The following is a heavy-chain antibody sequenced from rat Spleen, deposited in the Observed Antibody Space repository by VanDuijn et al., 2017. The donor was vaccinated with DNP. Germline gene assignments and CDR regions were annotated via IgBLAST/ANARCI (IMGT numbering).Heavy chain of an antibody. CDR1: GFAFSDYN. V-gene: IGHV5-7*01. D-gene: IGHD4-3*01. CDR2: ILYDGSRT. CDR3: TRWNSGHFDY. Sequence: EVQLVESGGGLVQPGRSLKLSCATSGFAFSDYNMAWVRQAPKKGLEWVATILYDGSRTYFRDSVKGRFTISRDNAKNTLYLQMNSLRSEDMATYYCTRWNSGHFDYWGQGVMVTVSS. J-gene: IGHJ2*01.